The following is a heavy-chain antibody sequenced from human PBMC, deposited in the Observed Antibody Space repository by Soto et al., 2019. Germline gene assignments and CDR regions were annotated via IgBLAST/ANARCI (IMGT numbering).Heavy chain of an antibody. D-gene: IGHD2-2*01. CDR2: INPNSGGT. Sequence: QVRLVQSGAEVKKPGASVKVSCKASAYTFTTYYIHWVRQAPGQGLEWMGFINPNSGGTKYAQSFRGRVTMTRDTSASTTGMELSSLTSDDTAVCYCASRHCSSTTCYAFDSWGQGTLVTVSS. V-gene: IGHV1-2*02. J-gene: IGHJ4*02. CDR1: AYTFTTYY. CDR3: ASRHCSSTTCYAFDS.